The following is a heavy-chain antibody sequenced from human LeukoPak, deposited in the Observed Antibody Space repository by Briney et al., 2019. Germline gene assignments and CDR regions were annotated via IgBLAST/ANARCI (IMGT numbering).Heavy chain of an antibody. CDR3: ASDRTGPFGY. CDR1: GGSFSGYY. D-gene: IGHD3/OR15-3a*01. V-gene: IGHV4-34*01. CDR2: INHSGST. J-gene: IGHJ4*02. Sequence: SETLSLTCAVYGGSFSGYYWGWIRQPPGNGLEWIGEINHSGSTNYNPSLKSRVTISVDGSKNQFSLKLSSVTAADTAVYYCASDRTGPFGYWGPRTLVTVSS.